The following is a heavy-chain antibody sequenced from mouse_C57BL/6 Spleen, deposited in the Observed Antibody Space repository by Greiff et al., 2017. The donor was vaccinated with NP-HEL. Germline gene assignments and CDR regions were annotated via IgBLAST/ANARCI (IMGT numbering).Heavy chain of an antibody. D-gene: IGHD1-1*01. CDR2: IYPSDSET. CDR1: GYTFTSYW. J-gene: IGHJ4*01. CDR3: ARGAYYGSRNAMDY. Sequence: QVQLQQPGAELVRLGSSVKLSCKASGYTFTSYWMDWVKQRPGQGLEWIGNIYPSDSETHYNQKFKDKATLTVDKSSSTAYMQLSSLTSEDSAVYYCARGAYYGSRNAMDYWGQGTSVTVSS. V-gene: IGHV1-61*01.